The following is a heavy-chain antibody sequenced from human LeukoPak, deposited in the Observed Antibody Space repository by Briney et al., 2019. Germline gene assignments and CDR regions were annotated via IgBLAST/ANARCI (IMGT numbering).Heavy chain of an antibody. D-gene: IGHD2-15*01. CDR3: ARDPGWSSFDI. J-gene: IGHJ3*02. Sequence: GGSLRLSCVASGFSFTSYWMSWVRQASGKGLEFVANINQDAGTTNYVDSVKGRFTISRDNAENSLYLQMSSLRAEDTALYYCARDPGWSSFDIWGQGIMVTVSS. CDR1: GFSFTSYW. V-gene: IGHV3-7*01. CDR2: INQDAGTT.